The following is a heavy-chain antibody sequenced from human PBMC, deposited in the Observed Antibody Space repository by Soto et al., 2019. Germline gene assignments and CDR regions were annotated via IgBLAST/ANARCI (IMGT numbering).Heavy chain of an antibody. J-gene: IGHJ5*02. CDR1: GITLSDSA. Sequence: GGSLRLSCAASGITLSDSAMTWVRQAPGKGLEWISSLTGDAKTTYYADSVKGRFTVSRDISKNTFYLQMDSLRAEDTAMYFCARITRSWGQGTLVTVSS. D-gene: IGHD3-3*01. CDR3: ARITRS. CDR2: LTGDAKTT. V-gene: IGHV3-23*01.